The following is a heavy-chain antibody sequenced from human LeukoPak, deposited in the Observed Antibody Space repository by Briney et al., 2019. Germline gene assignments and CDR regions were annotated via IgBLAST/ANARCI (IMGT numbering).Heavy chain of an antibody. D-gene: IGHD1-26*01. CDR2: XXSKGHSRTT. CDR1: GFRFGDYA. J-gene: IGHJ4*02. Sequence: GGSLRLSCTASGFRFGDYAWNWVRQAPGKGLXXXXXXXSKGHSRTTEYAASVEGRFTISRDDSKSIAYLQMNSLKTEDTAVYYCSRAQTEVGAKYYFDYWGQGTLVTVSS. CDR3: SRAQTEVGAKYYFDY. V-gene: IGHV3-49*04.